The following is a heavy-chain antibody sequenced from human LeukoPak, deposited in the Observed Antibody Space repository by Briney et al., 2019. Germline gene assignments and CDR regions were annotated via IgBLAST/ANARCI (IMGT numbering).Heavy chain of an antibody. Sequence: GGSLRLSCAASGFTFSSYGMHWVRQAPGKGLEWVAFIRYGGSNKYYADSVKGRFTISRDNSKNTLYLQMNSLRAEDTAVYYCARDKDIVVVPALDIWGQGTMVTVSS. CDR1: GFTFSSYG. D-gene: IGHD2-2*01. V-gene: IGHV3-30*02. J-gene: IGHJ3*02. CDR3: ARDKDIVVVPALDI. CDR2: IRYGGSNK.